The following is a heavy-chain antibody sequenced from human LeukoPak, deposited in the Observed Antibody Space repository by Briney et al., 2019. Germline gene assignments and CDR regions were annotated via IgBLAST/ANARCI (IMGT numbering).Heavy chain of an antibody. CDR1: GFIFSSYS. D-gene: IGHD3-22*01. J-gene: IGHJ4*02. V-gene: IGHV3-48*04. Sequence: GGSLRLSCAASGFIFSSYSMNWVRQAPGKGLERVSYLGPTSSTISYADSVRGRFTISRDNAKNSLYLQMNSLRAEDTAVYYCARGRLRDYYDSSGYYWLWGQGTLVTVSS. CDR3: ARGRLRDYYDSSGYYWL. CDR2: LGPTSSTI.